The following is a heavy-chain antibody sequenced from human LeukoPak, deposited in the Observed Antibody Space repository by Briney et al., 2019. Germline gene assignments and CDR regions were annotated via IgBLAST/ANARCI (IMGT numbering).Heavy chain of an antibody. V-gene: IGHV1-46*01. Sequence: ASVKVSCKASGYTFTGYYMHWVRQAPGQGLEWMGIINPSGGSTTYAQKFQGRVTMTRDTSTSTVYMELSSLRSEDTAVYYCARGITMIRGVISVGAGIGSQPKRYYYYYYMDVWGKGTTVTISS. CDR2: INPSGGST. CDR3: ARGITMIRGVISVGAGIGSQPKRYYYYYYMDV. D-gene: IGHD3-10*01. CDR1: GYTFTGYY. J-gene: IGHJ6*03.